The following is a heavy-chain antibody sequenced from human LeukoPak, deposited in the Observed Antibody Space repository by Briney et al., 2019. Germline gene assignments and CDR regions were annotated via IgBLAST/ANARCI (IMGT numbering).Heavy chain of an antibody. J-gene: IGHJ4*02. Sequence: GESLRLSCLTSGFDFRGSYMSWVRQTPRKRLEYVANINPTGSGKFYVDSVRGRFTIYRDNTRDSLYLQMNSLRAEDTAVYYCARDLWAGNDYWGRGTLVTVSS. CDR2: INPTGSGK. D-gene: IGHD1-1*01. CDR1: GFDFRGSY. CDR3: ARDLWAGNDY. V-gene: IGHV3-7*03.